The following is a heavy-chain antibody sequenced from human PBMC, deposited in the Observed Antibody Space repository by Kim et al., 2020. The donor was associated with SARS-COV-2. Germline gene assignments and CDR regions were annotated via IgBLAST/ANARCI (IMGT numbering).Heavy chain of an antibody. CDR1: GFTFSSYS. V-gene: IGHV3-48*02. CDR2: ISSSSSTI. J-gene: IGHJ4*02. CDR3: ARGDYDILTGYLIWGY. D-gene: IGHD3-9*01. Sequence: GGSLRLSCAASGFTFSSYSMNWVRQAPGKGLEWVSYISSSSSTIYYADSVKGRFTISRDNAKNSLYLQMNSLRDEDTAVYYCARGDYDILTGYLIWGYWGQGTLVTVSS.